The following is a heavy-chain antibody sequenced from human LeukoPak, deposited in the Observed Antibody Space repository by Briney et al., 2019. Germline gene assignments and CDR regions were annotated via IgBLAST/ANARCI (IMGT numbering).Heavy chain of an antibody. Sequence: SETLSLTCTVSGGSISSSSYYWGWIRQPPGKGLEWIGSIYCSGSTYYNPSLKSRVTISVDTSKNQFSLKLSSVTAADTAVYYCARRITIFGVVIEGTEYWGQGTLVTVSS. CDR2: IYCSGST. CDR3: ARRITIFGVVIEGTEY. CDR1: GGSISSSSYY. V-gene: IGHV4-39*01. D-gene: IGHD3-3*01. J-gene: IGHJ4*02.